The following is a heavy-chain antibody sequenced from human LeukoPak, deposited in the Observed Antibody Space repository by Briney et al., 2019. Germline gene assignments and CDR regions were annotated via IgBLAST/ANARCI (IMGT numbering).Heavy chain of an antibody. CDR3: VRETNYYFDY. D-gene: IGHD2-8*01. CDR1: GGSFSGYS. V-gene: IGHV4-34*01. CDR2: INHSGST. J-gene: IGHJ4*02. Sequence: SETLSLTCAVYGGSFSGYSWNWIRQPPGKGLEWIGEINHSGSTNHNPSLKRRVTISVDTSKNQISLKLSSVTAADTAVYYCVRETNYYFDYWGQGNLVTVSS.